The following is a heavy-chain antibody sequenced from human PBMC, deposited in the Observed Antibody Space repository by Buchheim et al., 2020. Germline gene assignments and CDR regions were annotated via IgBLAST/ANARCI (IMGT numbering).Heavy chain of an antibody. D-gene: IGHD6-19*01. CDR1: GFTFSSHW. J-gene: IGHJ4*02. CDR2: ISGSGGST. CDR3: AKTTTGYSSGCLDY. V-gene: IGHV3-23*04. Sequence: EVQLVVSEGGLLQPGGSLRLSCAASGFTFSSHWMHWVRQAPGKGLVWVSAISGSGGSTYYADSVKGRFTISRDNSKNTLYLQMNSLRAEDTAVYYCAKTTTGYSSGCLDYWGQGTL.